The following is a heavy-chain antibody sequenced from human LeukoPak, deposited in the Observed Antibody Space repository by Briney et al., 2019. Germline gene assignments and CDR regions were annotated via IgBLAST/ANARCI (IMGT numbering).Heavy chain of an antibody. J-gene: IGHJ6*02. CDR1: GCTFTSYG. V-gene: IGHV1-18*01. Sequence: ASVKVSCKASGCTFTSYGISWVRQAPGQGLEWMGWISAYNGNTNYAQKLQGRVTMTTDTSTSTAYMELRSLRSDDTAVYYCARDPTSERYYYGMDVWGQGTTVTVSS. CDR2: ISAYNGNT. D-gene: IGHD1-1*01. CDR3: ARDPTSERYYYGMDV.